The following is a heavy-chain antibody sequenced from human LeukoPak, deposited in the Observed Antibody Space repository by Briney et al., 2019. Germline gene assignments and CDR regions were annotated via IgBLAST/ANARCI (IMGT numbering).Heavy chain of an antibody. V-gene: IGHV3-21*04. CDR2: ISSSSSYI. Sequence: GGSLRLSCAASEFTFSTYGMNWVRQAPGKGLEWVSSISSSSSYIYYADSVKGRFTISRDNAKNSLYLQMNSLRAEDSAVYYCAKCPGGSFPFDIWGQGTMVTVSS. J-gene: IGHJ3*02. CDR1: EFTFSTYG. D-gene: IGHD1-26*01. CDR3: AKCPGGSFPFDI.